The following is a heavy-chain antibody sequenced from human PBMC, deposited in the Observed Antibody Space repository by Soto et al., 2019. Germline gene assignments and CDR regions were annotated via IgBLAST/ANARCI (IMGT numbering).Heavy chain of an antibody. CDR2: ISYDGSSK. J-gene: IGHJ6*02. Sequence: QEKLVESGGGVVQPGRSLRLSCAASGFTFSAYGMHWVRQAPGKGLEWVTVISYDGSSKYYADSVKGRFIVSRDNSKNTLYLQMSSLRPEDTAVYYCAKVTFSGDYYYSYGMDVWGQGTTVTVSS. D-gene: IGHD1-26*01. V-gene: IGHV3-30*18. CDR1: GFTFSAYG. CDR3: AKVTFSGDYYYSYGMDV.